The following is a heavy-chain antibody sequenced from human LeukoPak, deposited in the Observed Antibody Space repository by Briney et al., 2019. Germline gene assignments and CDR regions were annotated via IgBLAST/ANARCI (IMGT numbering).Heavy chain of an antibody. D-gene: IGHD3-3*01. J-gene: IGHJ4*02. CDR2: INPSGGST. CDR3: ARSTIFGVVTPINDDYDY. V-gene: IGHV1-46*01. Sequence: ASVKASCKASGYTFTSYYMHWVRQAPGQGLEWMGIINPSGGSTSYAQKFRGRVTMTRDTSTSTVYMELSSLRSDDTAVYYCARSTIFGVVTPINDDYDYWGQGTLVTVSS. CDR1: GYTFTSYY.